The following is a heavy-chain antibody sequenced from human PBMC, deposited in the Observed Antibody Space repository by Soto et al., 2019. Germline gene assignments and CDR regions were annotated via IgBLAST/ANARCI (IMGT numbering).Heavy chain of an antibody. D-gene: IGHD3-10*01. Sequence: QVQLQESGPGLVKPSQTLSLTCTVSVCSISSGGYYWSWIRQHPGKGMDWIGHIYYSGSTYYNPSVKSRVTLSVDTSKNQFSLKLSSVTAAQTAVYYCAREGGTGSGPFDYWGQGTLVIVSS. J-gene: IGHJ4*02. CDR1: VCSISSGGYY. CDR3: AREGGTGSGPFDY. CDR2: IYYSGST. V-gene: IGHV4-31*03.